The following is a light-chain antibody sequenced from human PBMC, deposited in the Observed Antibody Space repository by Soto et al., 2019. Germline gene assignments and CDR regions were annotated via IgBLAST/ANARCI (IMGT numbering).Light chain of an antibody. CDR1: QTISSG. J-gene: IGKJ1*01. CDR2: DAS. V-gene: IGKV1-5*01. CDR3: QQYKSYKT. Sequence: DIPMTQSPSTLSASVGDRVTITCRASQTISSGLAWYQHKPGKAPKVLIYDASTLESGVPSRFSGSGSGTEFTLTISSLQPDYFATYYCQQYKSYKTFGQGTKVEIK.